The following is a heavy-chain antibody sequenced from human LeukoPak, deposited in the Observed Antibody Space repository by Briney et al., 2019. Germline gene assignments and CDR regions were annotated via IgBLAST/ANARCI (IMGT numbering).Heavy chain of an antibody. V-gene: IGHV4-4*09. D-gene: IGHD2-15*01. Sequence: SETLSLTCTVSGGSISSYYWSWIRQPPGKGLEWLGYIYNSGSTYYRPSLKSRLTISADTSKNQFSLKLSSVTAADTAVYYCARGVSIPTTPKFDYWGQGTLVTVSS. CDR1: GGSISSYY. J-gene: IGHJ4*02. CDR3: ARGVSIPTTPKFDY. CDR2: IYNSGST.